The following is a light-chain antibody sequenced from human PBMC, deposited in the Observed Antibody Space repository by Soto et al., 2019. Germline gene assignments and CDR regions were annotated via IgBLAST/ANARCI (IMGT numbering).Light chain of an antibody. CDR3: QRYGSSPRFT. CDR1: QSVSSSY. V-gene: IGKV3-20*01. J-gene: IGKJ3*01. Sequence: EIVLTQSPGTLSLSPGERANLSCRASQSVSSSYLAWYQHKPGQAPRLLIYGASNRATGIPNKFRGNGSGADFTLTISRLEPEDLAVYYCQRYGSSPRFTFGPGTKVDIK. CDR2: GAS.